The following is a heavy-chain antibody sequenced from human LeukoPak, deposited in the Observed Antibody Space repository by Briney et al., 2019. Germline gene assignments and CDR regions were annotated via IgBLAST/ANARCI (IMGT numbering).Heavy chain of an antibody. V-gene: IGHV4-39*07. Sequence: SETLSLTCTVSGGSVSSVSSYWSWVRQPPGKGLEWIGEINHSGSTNYNPSLKSRVTISVDTSKNQFSLKLSSVTAADTAVYYCARRGSYYYGSGSYRHGRDYYYYYYMDVWGKGTTVTISS. D-gene: IGHD3-10*01. CDR2: INHSGST. CDR1: GGSVSSVSSY. CDR3: ARRGSYYYGSGSYRHGRDYYYYYYMDV. J-gene: IGHJ6*03.